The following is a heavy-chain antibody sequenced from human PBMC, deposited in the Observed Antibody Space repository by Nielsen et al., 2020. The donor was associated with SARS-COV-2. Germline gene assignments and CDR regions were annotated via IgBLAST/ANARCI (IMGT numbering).Heavy chain of an antibody. CDR2: ISGRGGNT. Sequence: GESLKISCAASGFTFSSYAMTWVRQAPGKGLEWVSVISGRGGNTYSAASVKGRFTISRDNSKHTLYLQMNALSAEDTAVYYCAKAGASRYYFFDSWGQGTLVSVSS. D-gene: IGHD5-18*01. CDR3: AKAGASRYYFFDS. J-gene: IGHJ4*02. CDR1: GFTFSSYA. V-gene: IGHV3-23*01.